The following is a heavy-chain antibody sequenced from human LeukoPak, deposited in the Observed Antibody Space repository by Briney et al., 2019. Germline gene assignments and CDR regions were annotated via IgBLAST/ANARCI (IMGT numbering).Heavy chain of an antibody. CDR3: AREDGDAFDI. J-gene: IGHJ3*02. CDR2: IGSSGGSR. V-gene: IGHV3-48*03. Sequence: SGGSLRLSCIASGFTFSSYEMDWVRRAPGKGLEWVSYIGSSGGSRYYADSVKGRFTTSRDNAKNSLYLQMNSPRAEDTAVYYCAREDGDAFDIWGQGTMVTVSS. CDR1: GFTFSSYE. D-gene: IGHD5-24*01.